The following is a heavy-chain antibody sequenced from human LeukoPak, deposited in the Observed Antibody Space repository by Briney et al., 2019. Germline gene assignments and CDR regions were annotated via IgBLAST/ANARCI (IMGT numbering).Heavy chain of an antibody. CDR1: GFTFSDYY. CDR3: AKAYSSSSLYYYYYMDV. D-gene: IGHD6-6*01. Sequence: GGSLRLSCAASGFTFSDYYMSWIRQAPGKGLEWVSYISSSGSTIYYADSVKGRFTISRDNSKNSLYLQMNSLRAEDTALYYCAKAYSSSSLYYYYYMDVWGKGTTVTVSS. J-gene: IGHJ6*03. CDR2: ISSSGSTI. V-gene: IGHV3-11*01.